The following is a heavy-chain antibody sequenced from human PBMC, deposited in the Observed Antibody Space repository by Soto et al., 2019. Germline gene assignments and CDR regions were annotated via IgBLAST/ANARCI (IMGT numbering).Heavy chain of an antibody. V-gene: IGHV1-69*08. D-gene: IGHD6-13*01. J-gene: IGHJ6*02. CDR2: IIPVLGVA. Sequence: QVQLVQSGAEVKKPGSSVKVSCKASGGNFRSQSISISWVRQAPGQGLEWMGRIIPVLGVANYAQKFQGRVTITADKSTSPVQVEMRSLRSEDTATYYCARERDVAAPGTVETNYYYGMDVWGQGTTVTVSS. CDR3: ARERDVAAPGTVETNYYYGMDV. CDR1: GGNFRSQS.